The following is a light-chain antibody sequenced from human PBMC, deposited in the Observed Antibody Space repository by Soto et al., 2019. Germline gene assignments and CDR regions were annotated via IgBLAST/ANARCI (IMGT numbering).Light chain of an antibody. Sequence: IVLTQSPGTLPLSPWDRATLSCRASQSVSNNYLAWYQQKPGQAPRLLIYDASSRASGIPDRFSGSGSGTDFALTISRLEPEDFAVYYCQQYGSSPRTFGQGTKVDIK. CDR3: QQYGSSPRT. J-gene: IGKJ1*01. CDR1: QSVSNNY. V-gene: IGKV3-20*01. CDR2: DAS.